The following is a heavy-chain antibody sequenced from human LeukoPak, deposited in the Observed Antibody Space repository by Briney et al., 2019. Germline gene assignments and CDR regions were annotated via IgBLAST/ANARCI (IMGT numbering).Heavy chain of an antibody. CDR2: ISSSSSTI. D-gene: IGHD3-9*01. J-gene: IGHJ4*02. Sequence: GGSLRLSCAASGFTFSSYSMNWVRQAPGKGLEGVSYISSSSSTIYYADSVKGRFTISRDNAKNSLYLQMNSLRAEDTAVYYCARGPSLRYYDILTGYPYRPFLFDYWGQGTLVTVSS. V-gene: IGHV3-48*04. CDR1: GFTFSSYS. CDR3: ARGPSLRYYDILTGYPYRPFLFDY.